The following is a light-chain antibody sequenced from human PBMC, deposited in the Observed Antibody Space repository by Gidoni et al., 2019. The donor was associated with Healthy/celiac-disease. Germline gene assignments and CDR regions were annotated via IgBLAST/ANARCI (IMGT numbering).Light chain of an antibody. Sequence: DIVMTQSPDSLAGSLGERATINCKSTRGVLYSSNNKNYLAWYQQKPGQPPKLLIYWASTRESGVPDRFSGSGSGTDFTLTISSLQAEDVAVYYCQQYYSTPLTFGGGTKVEIK. CDR1: RGVLYSSNNKNY. CDR2: WAS. CDR3: QQYYSTPLT. J-gene: IGKJ4*01. V-gene: IGKV4-1*01.